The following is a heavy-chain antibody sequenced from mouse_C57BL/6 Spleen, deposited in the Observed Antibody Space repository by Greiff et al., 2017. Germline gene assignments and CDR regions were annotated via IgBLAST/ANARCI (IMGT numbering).Heavy chain of an antibody. CDR2: IWPGGGT. CDR3: ARTRIYYYGSSLDY. J-gene: IGHJ2*01. V-gene: IGHV2-9-1*01. D-gene: IGHD1-1*01. CDR1: GFSLTSYA. Sequence: QVQLQQSGPGLVAPSPSLSISCTASGFSLTSYAISWVRQPPGKGLEWLGGIWPGGGTNYNSALKSSLGISKDNSKSQVSLKMNSLQTDDTARYYCARTRIYYYGSSLDYWGQGTTLTVSS.